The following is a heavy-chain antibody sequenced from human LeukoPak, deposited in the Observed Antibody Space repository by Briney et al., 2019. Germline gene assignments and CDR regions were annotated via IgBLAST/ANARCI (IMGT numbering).Heavy chain of an antibody. J-gene: IGHJ6*02. Sequence: TGGSLRLSCAASGFTFTSYAMNWVRQAPGKGLEWVSAISGSGASTYYADSVKGRFTISRDNSKNTVSLQMNSLRAEDTAVYYCAKGYAYYYGPGSTYGMDVWGQGTTVTVSS. CDR3: AKGYAYYYGPGSTYGMDV. CDR2: ISGSGAST. CDR1: GFTFTSYA. V-gene: IGHV3-23*01. D-gene: IGHD3-10*01.